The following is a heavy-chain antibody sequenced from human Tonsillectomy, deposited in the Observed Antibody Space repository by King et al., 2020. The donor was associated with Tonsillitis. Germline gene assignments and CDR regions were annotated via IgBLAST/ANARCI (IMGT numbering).Heavy chain of an antibody. Sequence: QLVQSGAEVKKPGASVKVSCKASGYIFTRFFMHWVRQAPGQGLEWMGIINPSGGSTTYAQKFQGRVTMTRDTSTSTVYMELSSLRSEDTAVYYCARYNWNYDAFDIGGQGTMVTVSS. CDR3: ARYNWNYDAFDI. CDR2: INPSGGST. V-gene: IGHV1-46*03. J-gene: IGHJ3*02. D-gene: IGHD1-7*01. CDR1: GYIFTRFF.